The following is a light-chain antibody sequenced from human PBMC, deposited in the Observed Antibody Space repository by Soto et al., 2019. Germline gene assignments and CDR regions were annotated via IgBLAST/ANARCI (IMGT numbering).Light chain of an antibody. CDR1: SFDVGGYYY. CDR2: DVS. V-gene: IGLV2-14*01. Sequence: QSVLTQPASVSGSPGQSITISCTGTSFDVGGYYYVSWYQQQPGKAPKVLIYDVSDRPSGVSDRFSGSKSGITASLTISGLQAEDEADYYCSSYTSSNTLVFGGGTKVTVL. J-gene: IGLJ2*01. CDR3: SSYTSSNTLV.